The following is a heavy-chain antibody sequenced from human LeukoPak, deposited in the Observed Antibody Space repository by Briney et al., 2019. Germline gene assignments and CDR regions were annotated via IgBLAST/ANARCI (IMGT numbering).Heavy chain of an antibody. J-gene: IGHJ4*02. CDR2: INPNSGGT. Sequence: ASVKVSCKASGYTFTGYYMHWVRQAPGQGLEWMGWINPNSGGTNYAQKFQCRVTMTRDTSISTAYMELSRLRSDDTAVYYCARVRFLEWPEAFDYWGQGTLVTVSS. D-gene: IGHD3-3*01. CDR1: GYTFTGYY. V-gene: IGHV1-2*02. CDR3: ARVRFLEWPEAFDY.